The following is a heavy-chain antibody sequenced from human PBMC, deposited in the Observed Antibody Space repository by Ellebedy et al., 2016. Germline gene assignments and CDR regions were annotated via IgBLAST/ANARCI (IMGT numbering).Heavy chain of an antibody. CDR2: ISWNSGSI. CDR1: GFTFDDYA. J-gene: IGHJ4*02. Sequence: SLKISCAASGFTFDDYAMHWVRQAPGKGLEWVSGISWNSGSIGYADSVKGRFTISRDNAKNSLYLQMNSLRAEDTALYYCAKGSVGAIGSSNFDYWGQGTLVTVSS. D-gene: IGHD1-26*01. CDR3: AKGSVGAIGSSNFDY. V-gene: IGHV3-9*01.